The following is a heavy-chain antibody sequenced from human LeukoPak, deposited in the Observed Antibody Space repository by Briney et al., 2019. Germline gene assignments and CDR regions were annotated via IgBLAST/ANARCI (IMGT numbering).Heavy chain of an antibody. V-gene: IGHV4-34*01. D-gene: IGHD5-18*01. J-gene: IGHJ4*02. CDR3: AREAREDTATRFDY. CDR2: INHSGST. Sequence: SETLSLTCAVSGGSISSGGYSWSWIRQPPGKGLEWIGEINHSGSTNYNPSLKSRVTISVDTSKNQFSLKLSSVTAADTAVYYCAREAREDTATRFDYWGQGTLVTVSS. CDR1: GGSISSGGYS.